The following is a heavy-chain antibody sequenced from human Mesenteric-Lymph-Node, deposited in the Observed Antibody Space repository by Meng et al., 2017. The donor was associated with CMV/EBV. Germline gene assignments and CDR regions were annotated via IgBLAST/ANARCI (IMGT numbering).Heavy chain of an antibody. CDR1: VDSVSNSTTY. CDR3: ARRGNYDSDYSEY. Sequence: LQELRPGLGKPSALSSPSCMCSVDSVSNSTTYRTWFRHTPGNGLEWIGMVHHSGTTYYNPSLKGRLNLSVDTSANMFSLRLTTVTAADTATYYCARRGNYDSDYSEYWGQGTLVTVSS. D-gene: IGHD3-22*01. J-gene: IGHJ4*02. V-gene: IGHV4-39*01. CDR2: VHHSGTT.